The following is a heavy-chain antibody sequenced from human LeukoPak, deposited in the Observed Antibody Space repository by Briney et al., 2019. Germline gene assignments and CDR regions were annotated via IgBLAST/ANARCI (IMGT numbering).Heavy chain of an antibody. CDR1: GYNFTSYW. CDR3: ARSLSYDFWSGYYNY. V-gene: IGHV5-51*01. CDR2: IYPGDSDT. D-gene: IGHD3-3*01. J-gene: IGHJ4*02. Sequence: GESLKISCQGSGYNFTSYWIGWVRQLPGKGLEWMGIIYPGDSDTRYSPSFQGQVTISADKSISTAYLQWSSLKASDTAMYYCARSLSYDFWSGYYNYWGQGTLVTVSS.